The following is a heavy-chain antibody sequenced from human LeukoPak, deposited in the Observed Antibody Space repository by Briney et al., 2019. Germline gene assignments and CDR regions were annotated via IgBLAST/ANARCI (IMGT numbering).Heavy chain of an antibody. J-gene: IGHJ6*03. CDR2: IYYSGST. V-gene: IGHV4-39*01. D-gene: IGHD2-2*02. CDR3: ARKPHCSSTSCYTAYYYYYHMDV. CDR1: GGSISSSSYY. Sequence: SETLSLTCTVSGGSISSSSYYWGWIRQPPGKGLEWIGSIYYSGSTYYNPSLKSRVNISVDTSKNQFSLKLSSVTAADTAVYYCARKPHCSSTSCYTAYYYYYHMDVWGKGTTVTVSS.